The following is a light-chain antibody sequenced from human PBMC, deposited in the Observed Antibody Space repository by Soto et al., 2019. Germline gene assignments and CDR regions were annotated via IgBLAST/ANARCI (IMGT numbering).Light chain of an antibody. CDR2: GAS. CDR1: QSVSSN. Sequence: EIVVTQSPTTLSVSAVERATLSCRASQSVSSNLAWYQQKPGQAPRLLIYGASTRATGIPARFSGSGSGTEFTLTISSLQSEDFAVYYCQQYNNWPPWTFGQGTKVDIK. J-gene: IGKJ1*01. V-gene: IGKV3-15*01. CDR3: QQYNNWPPWT.